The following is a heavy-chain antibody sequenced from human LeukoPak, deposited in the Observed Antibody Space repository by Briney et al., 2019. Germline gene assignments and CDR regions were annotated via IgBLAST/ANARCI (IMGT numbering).Heavy chain of an antibody. Sequence: GGSLRLSCAASGFTFSSYSMNWVRQAPGKGLEWVSSISSSSSYIYYADSVKGRFTISRVNAKNSLYLQMNSLRAEDTAVYYCARVVRDIVVVVAATPSYRFDYWGQGTLVTVSS. D-gene: IGHD2-15*01. CDR2: ISSSSSYI. CDR3: ARVVRDIVVVVAATPSYRFDY. CDR1: GFTFSSYS. V-gene: IGHV3-21*01. J-gene: IGHJ4*02.